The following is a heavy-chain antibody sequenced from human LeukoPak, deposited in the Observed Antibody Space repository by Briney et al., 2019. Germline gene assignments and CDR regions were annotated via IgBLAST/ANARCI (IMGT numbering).Heavy chain of an antibody. CDR2: ISSSGSTI. CDR1: GSTSSIYE. J-gene: IGHJ4*02. V-gene: IGHV3-48*03. CDR3: ARDQAPAIFDY. Sequence: GGSRTLSWAPSGSTSSIYEMSWVRQAQGKGREWVSYISSSGSTIYYADSVKGRFTISRDNAKNSLYLQMNSLRAEDTAVYYCARDQAPAIFDYWGQGTLVTVSS.